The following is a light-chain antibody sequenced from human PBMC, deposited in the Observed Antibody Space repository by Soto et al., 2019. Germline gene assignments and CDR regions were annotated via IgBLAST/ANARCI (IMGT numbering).Light chain of an antibody. CDR2: QAS. CDR1: QSIRSW. V-gene: IGKV1-5*03. CDR3: QQYNAYST. Sequence: DIPMTQSPSTLSASVGDRVTITCRASQSIRSWLAWYQQKQGKAPKLLIYQASTLGSGVPSRFSGSGSGTEFTLTISSLQPDDFATYYCQQYNAYSTCGQGTKLEIK. J-gene: IGKJ2*01.